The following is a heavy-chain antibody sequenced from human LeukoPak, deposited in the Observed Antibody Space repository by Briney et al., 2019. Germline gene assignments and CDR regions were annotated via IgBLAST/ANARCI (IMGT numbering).Heavy chain of an antibody. CDR3: VIGIIVDGAFDY. CDR1: GFTFSNSG. V-gene: IGHV3-64D*09. J-gene: IGHJ4*02. Sequence: GGSLRLSCSASGFTFSNSGMHWVRQAPGKGLECVSAISSNGGSTYYADSVKGRFTISRDNSKNTLYLQMSSLRAEDTAVYYCVIGIIVDGAFDYWGQGTLVTVSS. D-gene: IGHD3-22*01. CDR2: ISSNGGST.